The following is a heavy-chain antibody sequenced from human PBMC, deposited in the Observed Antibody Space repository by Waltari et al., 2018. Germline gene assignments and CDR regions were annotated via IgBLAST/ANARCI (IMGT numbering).Heavy chain of an antibody. Sequence: QVQLVQSGAEVKKPGSSVKVSCKASGGTFSSYAISWVRQAPGQGLEWMGGIIPIFGTANYAQKFQGRVTITTDESTSTAYMELSSLRSEDTAVYYCARSRRKEQWLVRRPYYYYYMDVWGKGTTVTVSS. J-gene: IGHJ6*03. D-gene: IGHD6-19*01. CDR3: ARSRRKEQWLVRRPYYYYYMDV. CDR1: GGTFSSYA. CDR2: IIPIFGTA. V-gene: IGHV1-69*05.